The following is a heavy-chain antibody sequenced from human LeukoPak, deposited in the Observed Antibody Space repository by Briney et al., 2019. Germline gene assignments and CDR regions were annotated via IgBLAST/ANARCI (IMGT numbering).Heavy chain of an antibody. CDR2: SSGGGSGT. D-gene: IGHD3-16*02. J-gene: IGHJ4*02. Sequence: GGSLRLSCAASGFIFSDYAMTWVRQVAGKGLEWVSTSSGGGSGTYYADSVRGRFTISRDNSKNTLYLQMNRLRAEDTAVYYCAKGRDYVWGTYRYFFEYWGQGTLVTVSS. CDR3: AKGRDYVWGTYRYFFEY. V-gene: IGHV3-23*01. CDR1: GFIFSDYA.